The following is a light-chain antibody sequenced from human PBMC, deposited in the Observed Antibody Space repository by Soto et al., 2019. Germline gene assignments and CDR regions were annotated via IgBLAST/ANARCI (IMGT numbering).Light chain of an antibody. J-gene: IGKJ5*01. CDR2: GAS. CDR3: QQRSAWPQIT. Sequence: EIVLTQSPGTLSLSPGERATLSCRAIQSVSSSYLAWYQQKPGQAPRLLIYGASSRATGIPDRFSGSGSGTDFTLTISSLDPEDFAVYYCQQRSAWPQITFGQGTRLEIK. V-gene: IGKV3D-20*02. CDR1: QSVSSSY.